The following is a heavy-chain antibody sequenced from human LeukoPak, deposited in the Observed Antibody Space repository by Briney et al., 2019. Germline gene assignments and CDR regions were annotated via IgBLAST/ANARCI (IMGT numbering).Heavy chain of an antibody. CDR1: GYTFSNYG. J-gene: IGHJ4*02. CDR3: ARGAVLWSRLDY. CDR2: IVPIFGTA. Sequence: ASVKVSCKASGYTFSNYGISWLRQAPGQGLEWMGGIVPIFGTANYAQKFQGRVTITADESTSTAYMELSSLRSEDTAVYYCARGAVLWSRLDYWGQGTLVTVSS. D-gene: IGHD3-10*01. V-gene: IGHV1-69*13.